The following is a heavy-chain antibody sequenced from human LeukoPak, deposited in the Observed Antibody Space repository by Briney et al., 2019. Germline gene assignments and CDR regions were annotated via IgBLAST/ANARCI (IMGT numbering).Heavy chain of an antibody. CDR1: GGSISSGGYY. V-gene: IGHV4-31*03. Sequence: PSETLSLTCTVSGGSISSGGYYWSWIRQHPGKGLEWIGYIYYSESTYYNPSLKSRVTISVDTSKNQSSLKLSSVTAADTAVYYCARLAVKPGYCSSTSCYTARSAFDIWGQGTMVTVSS. D-gene: IGHD2-2*02. CDR2: IYYSEST. CDR3: ARLAVKPGYCSSTSCYTARSAFDI. J-gene: IGHJ3*02.